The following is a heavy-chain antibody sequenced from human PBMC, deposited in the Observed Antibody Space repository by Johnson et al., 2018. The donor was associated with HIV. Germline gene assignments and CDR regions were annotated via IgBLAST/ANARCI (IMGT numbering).Heavy chain of an antibody. D-gene: IGHD6-19*01. CDR1: GFTFSSYA. J-gene: IGHJ3*02. CDR3: VRGWHTSGRCDVFDI. CDR2: VSNDGNNK. Sequence: VQLVESGGGVVQPGRSLRLFCAASGFTFSSYAMHWVRQAPGKGLEWVAVVSNDGNNKYYTDSVKGRFTISRDNSKNTLYLQMNRLRTDDTAVYYCVRGWHTSGRCDVFDIWGQGTTVIVSS. V-gene: IGHV3-30*03.